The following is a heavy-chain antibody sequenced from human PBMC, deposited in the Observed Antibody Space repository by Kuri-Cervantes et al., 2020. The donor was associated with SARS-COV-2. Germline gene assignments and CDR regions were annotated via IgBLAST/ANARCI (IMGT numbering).Heavy chain of an antibody. Sequence: ESLKISCAVYVGSFSGYYWSWIRQPPGKGLEWIGEINHSGSTNYNPSLKSRVTISVDTSKNQFSLKLSSVTAADTAVYYCARDHFRGYYYGMDVWGQGTMVNVSS. CDR2: INHSGST. D-gene: IGHD3-3*02. V-gene: IGHV4-34*01. CDR3: ARDHFRGYYYGMDV. J-gene: IGHJ6*02. CDR1: VGSFSGYY.